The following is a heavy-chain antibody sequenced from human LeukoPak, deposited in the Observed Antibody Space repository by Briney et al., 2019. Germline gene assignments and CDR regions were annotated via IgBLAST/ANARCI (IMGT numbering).Heavy chain of an antibody. CDR3: SKESEGWFDP. D-gene: IGHD3-10*01. J-gene: IGHJ5*02. CDR2: INPSGGST. V-gene: IGHV1-46*03. Sequence: ASVKVSCKASGYTFTSYYIHWVRQAPGQGLERMGIINPSGGSTSYAQKFQGRVTMTRDTSTSTVYMELSSLRSDDTAVYYCSKESEGWFDPWGQGTLVTVSS. CDR1: GYTFTSYY.